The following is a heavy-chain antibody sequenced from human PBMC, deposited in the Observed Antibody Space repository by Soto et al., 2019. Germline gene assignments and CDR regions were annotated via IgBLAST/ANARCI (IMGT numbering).Heavy chain of an antibody. J-gene: IGHJ4*02. V-gene: IGHV4-34*01. CDR2: INNSGST. CDR3: ARALLSSPA. CDR1: GGSFSGYY. Sequence: LTCAVYGGSFSGYYWSWIRQPPGKGLEWIGEINNSGSTNYNPSLKSRVTISVDTSKNQFSLKLSSVTAADTAVYYCARALLSSPAWGQGTLVTVSS. D-gene: IGHD3-16*02.